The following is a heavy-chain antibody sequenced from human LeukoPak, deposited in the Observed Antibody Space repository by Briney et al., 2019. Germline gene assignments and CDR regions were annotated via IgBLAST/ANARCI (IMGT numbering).Heavy chain of an antibody. V-gene: IGHV3-74*01. CDR3: SRSAYYDGSGNYYDY. J-gene: IGHJ4*02. D-gene: IGHD3-22*01. Sequence: PGGSLRLSCAASGFTFSSYWMHWVRQAPGKGLVWVSRISDGGSTTTYADSVKGRFTISRDNAKNTLYLQMNGLRAEDTAVYYCSRSAYYDGSGNYYDYWGQGTLVIVSS. CDR2: ISDGGSTT. CDR1: GFTFSSYW.